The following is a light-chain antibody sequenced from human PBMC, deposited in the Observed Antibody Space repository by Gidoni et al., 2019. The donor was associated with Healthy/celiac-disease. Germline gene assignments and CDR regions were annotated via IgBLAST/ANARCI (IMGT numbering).Light chain of an antibody. CDR2: AAS. CDR3: QQSYSTPPYT. J-gene: IGKJ2*01. Sequence: DIPMTQSPSSLSASVGDRVTITCRASQSISSYLNWYQQKPGNAHKLLIYAASSMQSGVPSRFSGSGSGTDFTLTISSLQTEDFATYYFQQSYSTPPYTFGQGTKLEIK. CDR1: QSISSY. V-gene: IGKV1-39*01.